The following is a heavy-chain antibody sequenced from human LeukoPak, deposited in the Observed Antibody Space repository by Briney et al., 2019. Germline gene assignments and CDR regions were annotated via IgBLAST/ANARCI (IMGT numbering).Heavy chain of an antibody. D-gene: IGHD2-8*01. CDR1: GYTFTGYY. CDR3: ARDLGTKTINAFDI. V-gene: IGHV1-2*02. J-gene: IGHJ3*02. Sequence: GASVKVSCKASGYTFTGYYIHWVRQAPGQGLEWMGWINPNRGGTNYAQKFQGRVIMTRDTSISTASMELSRLTSDDRAVYYCARDLGTKTINAFDIWGQGKMVTVSS. CDR2: INPNRGGT.